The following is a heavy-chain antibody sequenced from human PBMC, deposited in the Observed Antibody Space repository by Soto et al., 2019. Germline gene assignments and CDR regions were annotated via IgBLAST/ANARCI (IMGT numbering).Heavy chain of an antibody. CDR1: GFTFSDHY. CDR3: ARPRLTGYFGY. J-gene: IGHJ4*02. CDR2: ISTSSSYT. V-gene: IGHV3-11*05. Sequence: QVQLVESGGGLVKPGGSLRLSCVASGFTFSDHYMTWIRQAPGKGLEWLSYISTSSSYTNYADSVKGRFTISRDNAMNSLYLQMHSLRAQDTAVYYCARPRLTGYFGYWGQGTLGTVS.